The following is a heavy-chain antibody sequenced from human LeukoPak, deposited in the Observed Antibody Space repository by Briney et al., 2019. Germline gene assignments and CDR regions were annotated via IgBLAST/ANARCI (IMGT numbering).Heavy chain of an antibody. J-gene: IGHJ4*02. V-gene: IGHV3-73*01. CDR2: IRSKANSYAT. D-gene: IGHD3-22*01. CDR3: TSSNYYDSRPDY. Sequence: PGGSLRLSCAASGFTFSGTAMHWVRQASGKGLEWVGRIRSKANSYATAYAASVKGRFTISRDDSKNTAYLQMNSLKTEDTAVYYCTSSNYYDSRPDYWGQGTLVTVSS. CDR1: GFTFSGTA.